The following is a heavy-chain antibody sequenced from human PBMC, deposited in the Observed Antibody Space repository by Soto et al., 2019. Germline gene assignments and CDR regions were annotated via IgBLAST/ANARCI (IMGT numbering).Heavy chain of an antibody. CDR1: GGSISSGGYY. CDR2: IYYSGST. D-gene: IGHD3-3*01. J-gene: IGHJ6*02. CDR3: ARATGPPSYFWSGLYYYYGMDV. V-gene: IGHV4-31*03. Sequence: SETLSLTCTVSGGSISSGGYYWSWIRQHPGKGLEWIGYIYYSGSTYYNPSLKSRVTISVDTSKNQFSLKLSSVTAADTAVYYCARATGPPSYFWSGLYYYYGMDVWGQGTTVTVSS.